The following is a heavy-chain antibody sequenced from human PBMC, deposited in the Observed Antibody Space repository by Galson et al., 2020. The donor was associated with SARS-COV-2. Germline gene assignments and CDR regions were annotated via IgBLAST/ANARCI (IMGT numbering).Heavy chain of an antibody. CDR3: AREENVCLVVTATRMCYVDY. V-gene: IGHV4-34*01. CDR2: INSSGST. J-gene: IGHJ4*02. Sequence: SETLSLTCAVYGGSFSGYYWSWIRQPPGKGLEWIGEINSSGSTNYNPSLKSRVTISVDTSKNHFSRKLSSVTAADTAVYYGAREENVCLVVTATRMCYVDYWGRGTLATVSS. D-gene: IGHD2-21*02. CDR1: GGSFSGYY.